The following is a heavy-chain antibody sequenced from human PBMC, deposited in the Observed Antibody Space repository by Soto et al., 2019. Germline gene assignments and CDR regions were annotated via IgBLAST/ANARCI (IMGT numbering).Heavy chain of an antibody. D-gene: IGHD6-13*01. J-gene: IGHJ4*02. CDR2: IYYSGST. Sequence: SETLSLTCTVSGGSISSYYWSWIRQPPGKGLEWIGYIYYSGSTNYNPSLKSRVTISVDTSKNQFSLKLSSVTAADTAVYYCADTGYSSSWTGGHIDYWGQGTLVTVSS. CDR3: ADTGYSSSWTGGHIDY. V-gene: IGHV4-59*01. CDR1: GGSISSYY.